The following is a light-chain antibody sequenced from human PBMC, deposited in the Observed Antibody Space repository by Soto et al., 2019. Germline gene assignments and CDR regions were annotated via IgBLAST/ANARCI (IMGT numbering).Light chain of an antibody. CDR3: QQTYSTLSIT. CDR1: ESIARH. J-gene: IGKJ5*01. CDR2: AAS. Sequence: DIQMIQSPSSLSASVGDRVTITCRASESIARHLNWYQQKPGKAPNLLTYAASSLQNGVPSRFRGGGSGTDFTLTINNLQPEDFATYYCQQTYSTLSITFGQGTRLEIK. V-gene: IGKV1-39*01.